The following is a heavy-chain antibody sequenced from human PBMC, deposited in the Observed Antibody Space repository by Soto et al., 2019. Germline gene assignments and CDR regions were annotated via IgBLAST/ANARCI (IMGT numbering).Heavy chain of an antibody. CDR3: ARRDSSSSSYYDYYGMDV. CDR1: GYTFTGYY. V-gene: IGHV1-2*02. Sequence: QVQLVQSGAEVKKPGASVKVSCKASGYTFTGYYMHWVRQAPGQGLEWMGWINPNSGGTNYAQKFQGRVTMTRDTSISTAYMELSRLRSDDTAVYYCARRDSSSSSYYDYYGMDVWGQGTTVTVSS. CDR2: INPNSGGT. J-gene: IGHJ6*02. D-gene: IGHD6-6*01.